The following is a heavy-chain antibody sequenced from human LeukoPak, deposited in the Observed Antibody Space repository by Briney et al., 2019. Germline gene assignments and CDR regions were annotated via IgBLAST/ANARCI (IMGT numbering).Heavy chain of an antibody. J-gene: IGHJ4*02. V-gene: IGHV4-39*07. CDR2: IYYSGST. Sequence: SETLSLTCTVSGGSISSSSYYWGWIRQPPGKGLEWIGSIYYSGSTYYNPSLKSRLTISVDTSKSQFSLRLNSVTAADTAVYYCARANYFDYWGQGTLVTVSS. CDR1: GGSISSSSYY. CDR3: ARANYFDY.